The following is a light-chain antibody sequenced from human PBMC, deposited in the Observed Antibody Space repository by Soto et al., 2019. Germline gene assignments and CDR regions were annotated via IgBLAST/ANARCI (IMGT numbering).Light chain of an antibody. CDR2: DAS. CDR3: QQRSNWPPIT. J-gene: IGKJ5*01. Sequence: EILLTQSPATLSLSPGERATLSCRASQSVSSNLAWYQQKPGQAPRLLIYDASNRATGIPARFSGSGSGTDFTLTISSLEPEDFAVYYCQQRSNWPPITFGQGTRLEI. CDR1: QSVSSN. V-gene: IGKV3-11*01.